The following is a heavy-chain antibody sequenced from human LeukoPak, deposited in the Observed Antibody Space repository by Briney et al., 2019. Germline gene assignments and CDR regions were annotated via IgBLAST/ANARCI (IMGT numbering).Heavy chain of an antibody. CDR2: INPSGGST. V-gene: IGHV1-46*01. D-gene: IGHD2-15*01. CDR3: ARDRSPSARYFNY. Sequence: ASVKVSCKTSRYTFTSYYMNRVRQAPGQGLEWMGMINPSGGSTSYAQKFQGRVTMTRDTSTSTVYMELNSLTSEDTALYYCARDRSPSARYFNYWGQGTLVTVSS. J-gene: IGHJ4*02. CDR1: RYTFTSYY.